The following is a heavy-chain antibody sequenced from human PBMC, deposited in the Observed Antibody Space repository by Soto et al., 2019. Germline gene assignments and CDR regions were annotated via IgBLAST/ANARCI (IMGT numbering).Heavy chain of an antibody. J-gene: IGHJ5*02. V-gene: IGHV4-30-2*01. CDR1: GGSVNSGGYS. Sequence: QVQLQESGSRLVRPSQTVSLTCSVSGGSVNSGGYSWSWIRQPPGKGLEWIAFISPSGSTAYNPSLKSRVTISVDRSKNQISLELSSVTAADTAVYYCTRDVLAWGPGTRVTVSS. CDR3: TRDVLA. CDR2: ISPSGST. D-gene: IGHD3-10*02.